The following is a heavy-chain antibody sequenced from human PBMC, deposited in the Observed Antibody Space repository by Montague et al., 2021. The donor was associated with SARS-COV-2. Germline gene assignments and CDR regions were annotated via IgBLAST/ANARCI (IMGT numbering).Heavy chain of an antibody. CDR2: IYYSGST. CDR1: GGSISSGGYY. J-gene: IGHJ3*01. Sequence: TLSLTCTVSGGSISSGGYYWSWIRQPPGKGLEWIGYIYYSGSTYYNPSLKSRVTISVDTSKNQFSLKLSSVTAADTAVYYCARAHITMIVVVYAFDFWGQGTMVTVSS. D-gene: IGHD3-22*01. CDR3: ARAHITMIVVVYAFDF. V-gene: IGHV4-31*03.